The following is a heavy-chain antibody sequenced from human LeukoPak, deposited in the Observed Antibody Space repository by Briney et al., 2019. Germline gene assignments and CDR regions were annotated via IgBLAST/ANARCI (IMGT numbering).Heavy chain of an antibody. CDR2: INPSGGST. CDR1: GYTFTSYY. Sequence: ASVKVSCKASGYTFTSYYMHWVRQAPGQGLEWMGIINPSGGSTSYAQKFQGRVTITTDESTSTAYMELSSLRSEDTAVYYCARGGYCSGGSCYAVYWGQGTLVTVSS. J-gene: IGHJ4*02. D-gene: IGHD2-15*01. CDR3: ARGGYCSGGSCYAVY. V-gene: IGHV1-46*01.